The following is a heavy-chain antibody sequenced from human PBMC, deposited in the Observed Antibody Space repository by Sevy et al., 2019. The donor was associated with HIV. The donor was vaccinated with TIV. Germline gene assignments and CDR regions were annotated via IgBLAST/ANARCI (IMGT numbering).Heavy chain of an antibody. CDR2: IYYSGST. J-gene: IGHJ3*02. CDR3: ARGDDYSNYDFALGIVDI. D-gene: IGHD4-4*01. CDR1: GGSISSGDYY. Sequence: SETLSLTCTVSGGSISSGDYYWSWIRQPPGKDLEWIGYIYYSGSTYYNPSLKSRVTISVDTSKNQFSLKLSSVTAADTAVYYCARGDDYSNYDFALGIVDIWGQGTMVTVSS. V-gene: IGHV4-30-4*01.